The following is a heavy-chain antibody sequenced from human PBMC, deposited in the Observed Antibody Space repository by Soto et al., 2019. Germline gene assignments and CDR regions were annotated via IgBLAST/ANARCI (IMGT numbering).Heavy chain of an antibody. Sequence: QVQLVESGGGVVQPGRSLRLCCAVSGFTFSNYAMHWVRQAPGKGLEWVAIVSHDGNNQYYADSAKGRFTISRDNSENTLYLQMNSLRTEDTAVFYCARDGATQMWRPWYFDLWGRGTLVTVSS. CDR1: GFTFSNYA. J-gene: IGHJ2*01. CDR3: ARDGATQMWRPWYFDL. CDR2: VSHDGNNQ. D-gene: IGHD2-21*01. V-gene: IGHV3-30-3*01.